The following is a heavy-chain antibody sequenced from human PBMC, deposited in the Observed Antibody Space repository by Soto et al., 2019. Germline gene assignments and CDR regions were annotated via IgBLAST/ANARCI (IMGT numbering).Heavy chain of an antibody. J-gene: IGHJ4*02. CDR1: GLTFTTYD. CDR3: AKARNDYNGDNRPRFDY. D-gene: IGHD1-1*01. CDR2: ISLRGDTT. Sequence: GGSLTLSCAASGLTFTTYDMSWIRQAPGKGLEWVSVISLRGDTTYYADSVKTRFTISTDQSQNTVYLQMDILRADDTAIYYCAKARNDYNGDNRPRFDYWGQGTLVTVSS. V-gene: IGHV3-23*01.